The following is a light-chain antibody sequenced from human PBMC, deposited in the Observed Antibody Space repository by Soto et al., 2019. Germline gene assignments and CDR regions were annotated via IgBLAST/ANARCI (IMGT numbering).Light chain of an antibody. Sequence: DMQMTQSPSSLSASVGERVTITCRASQSINTYLNWYQQKPGKAPNLLIYAASSLQSGVPSRFSGSGSGTHSTLTLSSLQPEDFATYYCQQSYSSPFTFGPGTKVDIK. V-gene: IGKV1-39*01. J-gene: IGKJ3*01. CDR3: QQSYSSPFT. CDR1: QSINTY. CDR2: AAS.